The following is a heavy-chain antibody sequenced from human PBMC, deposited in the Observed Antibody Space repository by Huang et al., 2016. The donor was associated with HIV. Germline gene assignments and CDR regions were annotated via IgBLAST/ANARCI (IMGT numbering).Heavy chain of an antibody. V-gene: IGHV1-69*13. D-gene: IGHD3-22*01. CDR3: ARARGYYDSSVSYYFDY. Sequence: QVQLVQSGAEVKKPGSSVKVSCKASGGTFSSYAISGVRQAPGQGLEWMGGIIPMFGTANDAQKFQGRVTITADESTSTAYMELSSLRAEDTAVYYCARARGYYDSSVSYYFDYWGQGTLVTVSS. CDR2: IIPMFGTA. CDR1: GGTFSSYA. J-gene: IGHJ4*02.